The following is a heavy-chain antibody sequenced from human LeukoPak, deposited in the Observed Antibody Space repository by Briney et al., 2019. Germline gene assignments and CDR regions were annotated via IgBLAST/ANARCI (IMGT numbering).Heavy chain of an antibody. CDR1: GGSISSSSYY. Sequence: PSETLSLTCTVSGGSISSSSYYWGWLRQPPGKGLEWIGSIYYSGSTYYNPSLKSRVTISVDTSKNQFSLKLSSVTAADTAVYYCARHSLGGSYVTLFAFDIWGQGTMVTVSS. J-gene: IGHJ3*02. CDR3: ARHSLGGSYVTLFAFDI. CDR2: IYYSGST. D-gene: IGHD1-26*01. V-gene: IGHV4-39*01.